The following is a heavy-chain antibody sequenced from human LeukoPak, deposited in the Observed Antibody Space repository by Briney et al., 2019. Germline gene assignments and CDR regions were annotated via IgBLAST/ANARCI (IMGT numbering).Heavy chain of an antibody. CDR2: ISGSGGST. J-gene: IGHJ4*02. CDR1: GFTFSSYA. D-gene: IGHD5-18*01. CDR3: AIESYHQSSREFDY. V-gene: IGHV3-23*01. Sequence: GGSLRLSCAASGFTFSSYAMSWVRQAPGKGLEWVSAISGSGGSTYYADSVKGRFTISRDNSKNTLYLQMNSLKAEDTAVYYCAIESYHQSSREFDYWGQGTLVTVSS.